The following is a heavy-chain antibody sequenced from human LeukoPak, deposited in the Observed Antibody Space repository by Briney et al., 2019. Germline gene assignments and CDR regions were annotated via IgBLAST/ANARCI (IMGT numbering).Heavy chain of an antibody. CDR2: LSYDGNYK. D-gene: IGHD2-8*01. V-gene: IGHV3-30*03. CDR1: GFTFSSYG. J-gene: IGHJ4*02. CDR3: ARYAEYAVSTPCY. Sequence: GGSLRLSCAASGFTFSSYGMHWVRKAQGKGRDGVAVLSYDGNYKYYADSVKGRFAISRDNSENTLYLQMNSLRAEDTAVYYCARYAEYAVSTPCYWDQGTLVTVSA.